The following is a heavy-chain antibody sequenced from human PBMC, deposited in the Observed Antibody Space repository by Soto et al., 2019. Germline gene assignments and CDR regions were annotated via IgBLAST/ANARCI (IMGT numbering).Heavy chain of an antibody. D-gene: IGHD6-19*01. V-gene: IGHV1-8*01. CDR2: MNPNSGNT. CDR1: GYTFTSYD. CDR3: ARGPEIAVAGMNHYYYMDV. Sequence: ASVKVSCKASGYTFTSYDINWVRQATGQGLEWMGWMNPNSGNTGYAQKFQGRVTMTRNTSISTAYMELSSLRSEDTAVYYCARGPEIAVAGMNHYYYMDVWGKGTTVTVSS. J-gene: IGHJ6*03.